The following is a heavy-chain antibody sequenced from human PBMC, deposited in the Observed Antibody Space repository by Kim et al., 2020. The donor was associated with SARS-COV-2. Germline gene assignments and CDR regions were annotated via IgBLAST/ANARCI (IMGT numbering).Heavy chain of an antibody. V-gene: IGHV1-58*01. J-gene: IGHJ5*02. Sequence: AQKFQERVTITRDMSTSTAYMELSSLRSEDTAVYYCAADLFGELGPPFDPWGQGTLVTVSS. CDR3: AADLFGELGPPFDP. D-gene: IGHD3-10*02.